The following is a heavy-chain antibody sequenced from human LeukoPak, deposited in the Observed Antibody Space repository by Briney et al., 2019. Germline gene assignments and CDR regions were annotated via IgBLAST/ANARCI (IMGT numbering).Heavy chain of an antibody. CDR1: GFTFSSYT. CDR3: ARYSAHPNAFDI. CDR2: INNSGGGT. V-gene: IGHV3-23*01. D-gene: IGHD1-26*01. J-gene: IGHJ3*02. Sequence: PEGSLRLSCEASGFTFSSYTMNWVRQAPGKGLEWVSGINNSGGGTYYADSVKGRFTISRDNSKNTLFLQINSLRAEDSAVFYCARYSAHPNAFDIWGQGTMVTVSS.